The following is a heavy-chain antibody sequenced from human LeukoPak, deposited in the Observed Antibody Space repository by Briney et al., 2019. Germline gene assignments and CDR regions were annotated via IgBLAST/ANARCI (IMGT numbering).Heavy chain of an antibody. CDR2: ISSSSTI. CDR1: GFTFSSYS. J-gene: IGHJ4*02. V-gene: IGHV3-48*02. D-gene: IGHD1-26*01. CDR3: AREHGIIGADY. Sequence: PGGSLRLSCAASGFTFSSYSMNWVRQAPGKGLEWVSYISSSSTIYYADSVKGRFTISRDNVKSSLYLQMNSLRDEDTAVYYCAREHGIIGADYWGQGTLVTVSS.